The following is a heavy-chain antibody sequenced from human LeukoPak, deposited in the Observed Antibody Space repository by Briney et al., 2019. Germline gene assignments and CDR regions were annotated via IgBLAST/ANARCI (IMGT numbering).Heavy chain of an antibody. V-gene: IGHV3-30*18. Sequence: GGSLRLSCAASGFTFSSYGMHWVRQAPGKGLEWVAVISYDGSNRYYADSVKGRFTISRDNSKNTLYLQMNSLRAEDTAVYYCAKDLNFDYWGQGTLVTVSS. CDR3: AKDLNFDY. J-gene: IGHJ4*02. CDR1: GFTFSSYG. CDR2: ISYDGSNR.